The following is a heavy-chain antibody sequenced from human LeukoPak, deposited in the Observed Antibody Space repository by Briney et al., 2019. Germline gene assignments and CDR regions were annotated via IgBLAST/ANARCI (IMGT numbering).Heavy chain of an antibody. Sequence: GGSLRLSCAASGFTFRSAAMTWVRQGPEKGLQWVSLISSTGYNSYYADSVKGRFTVSRDNSKNIVYLQMNSLRAEDTALYYCAKDIQAANWGQGTLVTVSS. CDR1: GFTFRSAA. V-gene: IGHV3-23*01. CDR3: AKDIQAAN. CDR2: ISSTGYNS. J-gene: IGHJ1*01. D-gene: IGHD5-18*01.